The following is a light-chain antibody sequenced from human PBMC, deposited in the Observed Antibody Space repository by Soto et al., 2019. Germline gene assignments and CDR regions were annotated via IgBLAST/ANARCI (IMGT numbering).Light chain of an antibody. CDR2: GNT. J-gene: IGLJ1*01. V-gene: IGLV1-40*01. Sequence: QSVLTQPPSVSGAPGQRVTISCTGSSSNLGAGYDVQWYRQVLGTPPGLLIYGNTIRPSGVPDRISASKSGGSASLAITGLQAEAEADYYCQSYENSLSVAVVGTGTKLTVL. CDR1: SSNLGAGYD. CDR3: QSYENSLSVAV.